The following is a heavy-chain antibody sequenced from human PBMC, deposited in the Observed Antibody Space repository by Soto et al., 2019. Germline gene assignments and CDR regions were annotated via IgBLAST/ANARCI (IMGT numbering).Heavy chain of an antibody. CDR1: GYTFFTYD. J-gene: IGHJ5*02. CDR2: ISTYSGDT. V-gene: IGHV1-18*01. Sequence: QVHLVQSGVEVKTPGASVKVSCQASGYTFFTYDISWVRQAPGQGLEWMGWISTYSGDTKYAQKFQGRVTMTTDTSTPTAYLELRSLRSDDTAVYYCARHHGPTTSENWFDHWGQGTLVTVSS. CDR3: ARHHGPTTSENWFDH. D-gene: IGHD5-12*01.